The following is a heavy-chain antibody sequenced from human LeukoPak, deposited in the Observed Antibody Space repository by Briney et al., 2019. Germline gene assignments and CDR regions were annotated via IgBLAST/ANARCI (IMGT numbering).Heavy chain of an antibody. CDR1: GFTFSSYW. V-gene: IGHV3-74*01. J-gene: IGHJ6*02. D-gene: IGHD2-8*01. CDR2: INSDGSST. Sequence: GGSLRLSCAASGFTFSSYWMHWVRQAPGKGLVWVSRINSDGSSTSYADSVKGRFTISRDNAKNTLYPQMNSLRAEDTAVYYCARVGLGYCTNGVCYKRGGYYGMDVWGQGTTVTVSS. CDR3: ARVGLGYCTNGVCYKRGGYYGMDV.